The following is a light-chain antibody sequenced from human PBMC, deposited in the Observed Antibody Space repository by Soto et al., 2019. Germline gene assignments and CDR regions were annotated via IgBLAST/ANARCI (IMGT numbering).Light chain of an antibody. CDR2: EVS. J-gene: IGLJ2*01. Sequence: QSALTQPPSASGSPGQSVTISCTGTSSNVGGYNYVSWYQQHPGKAPKLMIYEVSKRPSGVPHRFSGCKSGNTASLTVSGVQAEDDADYYYSSYAGSNNYVVFGGGTKLTVL. V-gene: IGLV2-8*01. CDR3: SSYAGSNNYVV. CDR1: SSNVGGYNY.